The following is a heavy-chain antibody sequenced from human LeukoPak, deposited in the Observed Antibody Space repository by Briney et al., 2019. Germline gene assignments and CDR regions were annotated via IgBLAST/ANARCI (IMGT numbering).Heavy chain of an antibody. CDR2: ISSSGGTI. CDR1: GFTFSSYS. Sequence: GGSLRLSCAASGFTFSSYSMNWVRQAPGKGLEWVSYISSSGGTIYYADSVKGRFTISRDNARNSLFLQMDSLRAEDTAVYYCARIGDDYNEYLDCWGQGTRVTVSS. D-gene: IGHD5-24*01. CDR3: ARIGDDYNEYLDC. J-gene: IGHJ4*02. V-gene: IGHV3-48*04.